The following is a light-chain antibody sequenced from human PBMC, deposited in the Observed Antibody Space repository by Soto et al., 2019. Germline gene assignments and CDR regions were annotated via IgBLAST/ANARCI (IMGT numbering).Light chain of an antibody. J-gene: IGLJ3*02. V-gene: IGLV1-47*01. CDR1: SSNIGTNY. CDR3: AAWDDSLNGPGV. CDR2: SNN. Sequence: QPVLTQPPSASGTPGQRVTISCSGSSSNIGTNYVYWYQQLPGTAPKLLIYSNNQRPSGVPDRFSGSKSGTSASLAISGLRSADEADYFCAAWDDSLNGPGVFGGGTKLTVL.